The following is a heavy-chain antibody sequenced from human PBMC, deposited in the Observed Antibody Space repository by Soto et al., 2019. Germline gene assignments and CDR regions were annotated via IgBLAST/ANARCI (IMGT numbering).Heavy chain of an antibody. CDR1: GFTFSSYA. Sequence: QVQLVESGGGVVQPGRSLRLSCAASGFTFSSYAMHWVRQAPGKGLEWVAVISYDGTNKYYGDSVKGRFTISRDNSKNTLYLQMNSLRAEDTAVYYCARAIVIFAVVTPPDYWGQGTLVTVSS. V-gene: IGHV3-33*05. D-gene: IGHD3-3*01. J-gene: IGHJ4*02. CDR2: ISYDGTNK. CDR3: ARAIVIFAVVTPPDY.